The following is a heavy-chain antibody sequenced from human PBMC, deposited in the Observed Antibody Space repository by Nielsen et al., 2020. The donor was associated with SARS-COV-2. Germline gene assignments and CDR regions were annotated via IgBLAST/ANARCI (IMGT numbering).Heavy chain of an antibody. J-gene: IGHJ4*01. CDR2: IYYSGST. V-gene: IGHV4-39*01. D-gene: IGHD6-19*01. Sequence: SETLSLTCTVSGGSISSSSYYWGWIRQPPGKGLEWIGSIYYSGSTYYNPSLKSRLTISVHTSKNQFSLELSSVTAADTAVYYCARHDSRTAVAGLPFDYWGQEPWSPSPQ. CDR3: ARHDSRTAVAGLPFDY. CDR1: GGSISSSSYY.